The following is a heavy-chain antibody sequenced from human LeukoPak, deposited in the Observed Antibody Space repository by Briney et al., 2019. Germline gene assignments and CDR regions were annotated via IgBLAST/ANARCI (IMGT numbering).Heavy chain of an antibody. CDR1: GFTFSSYG. Sequence: PGGSLRLSCAASGFTFSSYGMHWVRQAPGKGLEWVAVISYDGSNKYYADSVKGRFTISRDNSKNTLYLQMNSLRAEDTAVYYCARDEGYFQHWGRGTLVTVSS. V-gene: IGHV3-30*03. J-gene: IGHJ1*01. CDR3: ARDEGYFQH. CDR2: ISYDGSNK.